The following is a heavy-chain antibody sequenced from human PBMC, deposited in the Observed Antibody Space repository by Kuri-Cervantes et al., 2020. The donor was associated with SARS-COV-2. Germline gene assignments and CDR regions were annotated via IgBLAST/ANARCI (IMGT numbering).Heavy chain of an antibody. Sequence: GESLKISCAASGFTFSSYDMHWVRQATGKGLEWVSAIGTAGDTYYPGSVKGRFTISRENAKNSLYLQMSSLRAEDTAVYYCVKVNNPQAAIYYFDYWGQGTLVTVSS. V-gene: IGHV3-13*01. D-gene: IGHD2-2*01. J-gene: IGHJ4*02. CDR2: IGTAGDT. CDR1: GFTFSSYD. CDR3: VKVNNPQAAIYYFDY.